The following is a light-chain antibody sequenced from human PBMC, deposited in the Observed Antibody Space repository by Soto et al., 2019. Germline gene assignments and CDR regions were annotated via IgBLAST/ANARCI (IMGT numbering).Light chain of an antibody. Sequence: EIVMTQFPATLSVSPGERATLSCRASQSVSSNLAWYQQKPGQAPRLLIYGASTRATGISARFSGSGSGTEFTLTISSLQSEDFAIYYCQQYNIWPLWTFGQGTKVEIK. CDR3: QQYNIWPLWT. CDR2: GAS. CDR1: QSVSSN. J-gene: IGKJ1*01. V-gene: IGKV3-15*01.